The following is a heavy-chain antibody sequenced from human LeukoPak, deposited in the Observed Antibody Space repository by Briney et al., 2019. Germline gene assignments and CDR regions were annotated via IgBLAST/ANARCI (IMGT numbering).Heavy chain of an antibody. Sequence: GGSLRLSCAASGLIFSGSAMHWVRQAPGKGLEWVGRMRSKANNYATGYATSVIGRFTISRDDSKNTRYLEMNSLRIEDTAVYFCASQAGYSSSWEAWGQGTLVTVSS. D-gene: IGHD6-13*01. CDR1: GLIFSGSA. CDR3: ASQAGYSSSWEA. V-gene: IGHV3-73*01. J-gene: IGHJ5*02. CDR2: MRSKANNYAT.